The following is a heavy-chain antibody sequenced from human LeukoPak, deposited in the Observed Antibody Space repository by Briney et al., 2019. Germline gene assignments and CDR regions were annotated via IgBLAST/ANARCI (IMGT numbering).Heavy chain of an antibody. J-gene: IGHJ3*02. V-gene: IGHV1-46*01. CDR3: ARFTMVRGVIIGLPLDAFDI. Sequence: ASVKVSCKASGYTFTSYYMHWVRQAPGQGLEWMGIINPSGGSTSYAQKFQGRVTMTRDTSTSTVYMELSSLRSEDTAVYYCARFTMVRGVIIGLPLDAFDIWGQGTMVTVSS. CDR1: GYTFTSYY. CDR2: INPSGGST. D-gene: IGHD3-10*01.